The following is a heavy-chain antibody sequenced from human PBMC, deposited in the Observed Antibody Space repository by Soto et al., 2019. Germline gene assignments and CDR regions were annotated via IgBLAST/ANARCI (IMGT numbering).Heavy chain of an antibody. J-gene: IGHJ4*02. V-gene: IGHV4-30-4*01. CDR3: ARSEATGLDY. CDR2: IYYSGNT. D-gene: IGHD1-26*01. CDR1: GASISSGDYY. Sequence: SETLSLTCTVSGASISSGDYYWTWIRQPPGKGLEWIGSIYYSGNTYYNPSLKSRVTISVDPSNNQFSLKLSSVTAADTAVYYCARSEATGLDYWGQGTLVTVSS.